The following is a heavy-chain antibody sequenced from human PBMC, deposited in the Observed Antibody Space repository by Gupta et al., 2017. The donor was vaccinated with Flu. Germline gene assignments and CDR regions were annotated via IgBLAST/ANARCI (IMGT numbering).Heavy chain of an antibody. CDR2: INPSGGST. CDR3: ARDMRGVIQLWGRGYYYYGMDV. Sequence: QVQLVQSWASVKKPGASVKVSCKASGYTFTSYYMHLVRQAPGQGLEWMGIINPSGGSTSYAQKFQGRVTMTRDTSTSTVYMELSSLRSEETAVYYWARDMRGVIQLWGRGYYYYGMDVWGQGTTVTVSS. V-gene: IGHV1-46*01. D-gene: IGHD5-18*01. CDR1: GYTFTSYY. J-gene: IGHJ6*02.